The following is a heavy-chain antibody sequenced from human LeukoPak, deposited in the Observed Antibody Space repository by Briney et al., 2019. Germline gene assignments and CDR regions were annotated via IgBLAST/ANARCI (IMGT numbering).Heavy chain of an antibody. J-gene: IGHJ4*02. CDR1: GGSFSGYY. D-gene: IGHD3-3*01. CDR2: INLNGSA. CDR3: ARDGNYDFWSGYYTGYDY. V-gene: IGHV4-34*01. Sequence: PSETLSLTCAVYGGSFSGYYWSWICQRPRKGLEWDWEINLNGSASYNPYLKCRVTISFDATTNQFPFNLNSVTAADTAVYYCARDGNYDFWSGYYTGYDYGGQGTLVTVS.